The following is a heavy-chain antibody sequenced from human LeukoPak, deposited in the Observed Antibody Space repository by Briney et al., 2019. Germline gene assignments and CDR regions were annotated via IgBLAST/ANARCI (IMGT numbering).Heavy chain of an antibody. CDR2: INTDGNST. D-gene: IGHD2-15*01. CDR3: ARDVVAGGYYYY. V-gene: IGHV3-74*01. CDR1: GFTFSSYW. J-gene: IGHJ4*02. Sequence: SGGSLRLSCAASGFTFSSYWMHWVRQAPGKGLVWVSRINTDGNSTSYADSVKGRFTISRDNAKNTLYLQMNSLRAEDTAVYYCARDVVAGGYYYYWGQGTLVTVSS.